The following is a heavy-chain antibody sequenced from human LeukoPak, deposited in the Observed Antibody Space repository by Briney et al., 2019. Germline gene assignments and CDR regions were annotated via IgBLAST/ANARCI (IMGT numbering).Heavy chain of an antibody. CDR3: AKALAGSGELSDY. D-gene: IGHD3-16*02. J-gene: IGHJ4*02. CDR1: GFTFSSYG. CDR2: ISYDGSNK. Sequence: GGSLRLSCAASGFTFSSYGMHWVRQAPGKGLEWVAVISYDGSNKYYADSVKGRFTISRDNSKNTLYLQMNSLRAEDTAVYYRAKALAGSGELSDYWGQGTLVTVSS. V-gene: IGHV3-30*18.